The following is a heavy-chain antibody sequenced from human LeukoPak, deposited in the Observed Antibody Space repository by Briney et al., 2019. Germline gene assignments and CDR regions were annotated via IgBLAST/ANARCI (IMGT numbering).Heavy chain of an antibody. CDR2: IDPSDSYT. V-gene: IGHV5-10-1*01. Sequence: GDSLNISCKGSGYSFTTYWISWVRHMPGKGLEWMGTIDPSDSYTNSSPSFQGHVTISADKSISTAYLQWSSLKASDTAMYYCARGLLYDSSGYYLPWGQGTLVAVSS. CDR3: ARGLLYDSSGYYLP. D-gene: IGHD3-22*01. J-gene: IGHJ5*02. CDR1: GYSFTTYW.